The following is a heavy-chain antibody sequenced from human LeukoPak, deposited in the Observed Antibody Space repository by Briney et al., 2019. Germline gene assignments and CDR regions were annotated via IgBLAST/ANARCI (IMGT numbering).Heavy chain of an antibody. Sequence: PGGSLRLSCAVSGFTFSSYWMSWVRQAPGKGLEWVANIKQDGGEKFYVDSVKGRFTISRDNAKNSLYLQMNTLRAEDTAVYYCAREDHSNYNYWGQGTLVTVSS. CDR1: GFTFSSYW. D-gene: IGHD4-11*01. CDR3: AREDHSNYNY. V-gene: IGHV3-7*01. CDR2: IKQDGGEK. J-gene: IGHJ4*02.